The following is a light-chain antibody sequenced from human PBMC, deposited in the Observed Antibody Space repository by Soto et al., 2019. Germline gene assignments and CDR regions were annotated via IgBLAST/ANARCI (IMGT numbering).Light chain of an antibody. CDR3: SSYRRTSTLVV. CDR1: SSDVGGYNS. J-gene: IGLJ2*01. CDR2: EVS. Sequence: QSALTQPASVSGSPGQSITISCTGTSSDVGGYNSVSWYQQHPGKAPKLMIYEVSNRPSGVSTRFSGSKSGSTASLTISGLQAEDESDYYCSSYRRTSTLVVFGGGTKVTVL. V-gene: IGLV2-14*01.